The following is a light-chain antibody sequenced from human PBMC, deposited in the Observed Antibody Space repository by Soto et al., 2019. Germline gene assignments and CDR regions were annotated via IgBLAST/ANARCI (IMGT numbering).Light chain of an antibody. V-gene: IGLV2-14*01. CDR2: EVS. J-gene: IGLJ1*01. Sequence: QSVLTQPASVSVSPGQSITISCTGTSSDIGGYNYVSWYQQHPGKAPKLMIYEVSNRPSGVSNRFSGSKSGNTASLTISGLQAEDEADYFCSSYASSNTRYVFGTGTKLTVL. CDR3: SSYASSNTRYV. CDR1: SSDIGGYNY.